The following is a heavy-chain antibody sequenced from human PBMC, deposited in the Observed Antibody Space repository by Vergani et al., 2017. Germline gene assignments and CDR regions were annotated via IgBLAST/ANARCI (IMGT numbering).Heavy chain of an antibody. J-gene: IGHJ4*01. Sequence: EVQLLESGGGSVRPGGSLRLSCAASGFIFSTYAMSWVRQAPGKGLEWVSGISASGAPTYYADSVKGRVTISRDNSKNTLYLQMNSLRVEDTAVYYCARAYGRYDWFDYWGQRTLVTVSS. CDR3: ARAYGRYDWFDY. D-gene: IGHD1-20*01. CDR1: GFIFSTYA. CDR2: ISASGAPT. V-gene: IGHV3-23*01.